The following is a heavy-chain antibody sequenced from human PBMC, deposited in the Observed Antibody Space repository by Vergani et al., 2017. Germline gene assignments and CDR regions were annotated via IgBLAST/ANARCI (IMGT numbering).Heavy chain of an antibody. D-gene: IGHD1-1*01. CDR1: GFTFSSYS. Sequence: VQLVESGGGLVQPGRSLRLSCAASGFTFSSYSMNWVRQAPGKGLEWVAVIWYDGSNKYYADSVKGRFTISRDNSKNTLYLQMNSLRAEDTAVYYCARDRLTRNFDLWGRGTLVTVSS. V-gene: IGHV3-33*08. CDR2: IWYDGSNK. CDR3: ARDRLTRNFDL. J-gene: IGHJ2*01.